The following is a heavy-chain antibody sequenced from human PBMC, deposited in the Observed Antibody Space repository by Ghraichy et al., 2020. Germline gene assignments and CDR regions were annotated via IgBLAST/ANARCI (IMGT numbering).Heavy chain of an antibody. CDR2: INGDGSST. J-gene: IGHJ4*02. V-gene: IGHV3-74*01. CDR3: ARGPRPYSSRSHFDC. CDR1: GFTFSSYW. D-gene: IGHD6-13*01. Sequence: GGSLRLSCAASGFTFSSYWMHWVRQAPGKGLVWVSRINGDGSSTNHADSVKGRFTISRDNAKNTLFLQMNSLGVEDTAVYYCARGPRPYSSRSHFDCWGQGTQVTVSS.